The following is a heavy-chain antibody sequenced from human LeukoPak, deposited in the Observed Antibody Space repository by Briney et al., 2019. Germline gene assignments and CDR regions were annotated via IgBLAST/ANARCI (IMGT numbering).Heavy chain of an antibody. D-gene: IGHD6-19*01. V-gene: IGHV3-7*01. Sequence: GGSLRLSCAASGFTFSSYWMSWVRQAPGKGLEWVANIKQDGSEKYYVDSVKGRFTISRDNAKNSLYLQMNSLRAEDTAVYYCARDSSDRTPEFDYWGQGTLVTVSS. CDR2: IKQDGSEK. J-gene: IGHJ4*02. CDR1: GFTFSSYW. CDR3: ARDSSDRTPEFDY.